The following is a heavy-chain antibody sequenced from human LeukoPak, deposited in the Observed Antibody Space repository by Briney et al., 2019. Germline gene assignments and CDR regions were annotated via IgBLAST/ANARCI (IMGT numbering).Heavy chain of an antibody. CDR1: GYDFTNYW. Sequence: GESLKISCKGSGYDFTNYWIGWVRQMPGKGLEWMGIIYPGDSDSRYSPSFQGQVTISADKSISTAYLQWSSLKASDTAMYYCARRYYDILTGYSHMPNWFDPWGQGTLVTVSS. CDR2: IYPGDSDS. V-gene: IGHV5-51*01. D-gene: IGHD3-9*01. CDR3: ARRYYDILTGYSHMPNWFDP. J-gene: IGHJ5*02.